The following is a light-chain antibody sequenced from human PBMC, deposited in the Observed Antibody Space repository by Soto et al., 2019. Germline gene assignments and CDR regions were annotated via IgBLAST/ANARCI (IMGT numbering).Light chain of an antibody. J-gene: IGKJ1*01. Sequence: TKSPSTPSLYPGERATLSCRASQSISRDLAWYQQKPGQPPRLLICDVSNRATGVPARFSGSGSGTDFTLTISSLEPEDFAVYYCQQRNNWPLTFGQGTKV. CDR3: QQRNNWPLT. CDR2: DVS. V-gene: IGKV3-11*01. CDR1: QSISRD.